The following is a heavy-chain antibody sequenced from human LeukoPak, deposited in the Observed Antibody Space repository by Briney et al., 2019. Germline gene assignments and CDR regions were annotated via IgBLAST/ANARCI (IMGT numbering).Heavy chain of an antibody. Sequence: ASETLSLTCTVSGGSISSYYWSWIRQPPGKGLEWIGYIYYSGSTNYNPSLKSRVTISVDTSKNQFSLKLSSVTAADTAVYYCARLRRRTYYYGSGSYYTAYYFDYWGQGTLVTVSS. D-gene: IGHD3-10*01. CDR3: ARLRRRTYYYGSGSYYTAYYFDY. J-gene: IGHJ4*02. CDR2: IYYSGST. V-gene: IGHV4-59*12. CDR1: GGSISSYY.